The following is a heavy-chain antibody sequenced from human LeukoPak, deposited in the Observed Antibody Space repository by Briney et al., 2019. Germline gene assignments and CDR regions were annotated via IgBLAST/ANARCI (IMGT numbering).Heavy chain of an antibody. Sequence: QSGGSLRLSCAASGFTFSSYGMHWVRQAPGKGLEWVAFIRYDGSNKYYADSVKGRFTISRDNSKNTLYLQRNSLRAEETAVYYCAREDLGPPVSGVFDYWGQGTLVTVSS. V-gene: IGHV3-30*02. D-gene: IGHD3-16*01. J-gene: IGHJ4*02. CDR1: GFTFSSYG. CDR2: IRYDGSNK. CDR3: AREDLGPPVSGVFDY.